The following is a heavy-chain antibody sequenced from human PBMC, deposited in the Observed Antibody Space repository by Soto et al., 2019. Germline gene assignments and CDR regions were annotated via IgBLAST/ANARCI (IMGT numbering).Heavy chain of an antibody. J-gene: IGHJ4*02. CDR2: IHYSGVI. CDR3: ARDVGNFYDSSPTGQFDF. CDR1: GDSITRSNW. D-gene: IGHD3-22*01. V-gene: IGHV4-4*02. Sequence: QVHLQESGPGLVKPSGTLSLTCAVSGDSITRSNWWSWVRQPPGKGLEWIGEIHYSGVINYNPSPKSRVTISVDKSTNQFSLGLRSVTAADTAVYYCARDVGNFYDSSPTGQFDFWGQGTLVTVSS.